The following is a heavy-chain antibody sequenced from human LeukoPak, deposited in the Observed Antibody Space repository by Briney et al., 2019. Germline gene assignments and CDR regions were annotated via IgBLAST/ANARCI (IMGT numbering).Heavy chain of an antibody. J-gene: IGHJ3*02. CDR3: ARDFLRYSSSWYLGAFDI. CDR1: GGSISSSSYY. V-gene: IGHV4-39*07. Sequence: SETLSLTCTVSGGSISSSSYYWGWIRQPPGRGLERIGSIYYSGSTYYNPSLKSRVTISVDTSKNQFSLKLSSVTAADTAVYYCARDFLRYSSSWYLGAFDIWGQGTMVTVSS. D-gene: IGHD6-13*01. CDR2: IYYSGST.